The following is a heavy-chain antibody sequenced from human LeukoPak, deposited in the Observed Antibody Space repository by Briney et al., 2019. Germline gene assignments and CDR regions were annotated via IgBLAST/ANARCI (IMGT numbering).Heavy chain of an antibody. V-gene: IGHV4-39*01. CDR2: IYYSGST. CDR1: GGSISSSSYY. J-gene: IGHJ4*02. CDR3: AGSGWYGDY. D-gene: IGHD6-19*01. Sequence: SETLSLTCTVSGGSISSSSYYWGWIRQPPGKGLEWIGGIYYSGSTYYNPSLKSRVTISVDTSKNQFSLKLSSVTAADTAVYYCAGSGWYGDYWGQGTLVTVSS.